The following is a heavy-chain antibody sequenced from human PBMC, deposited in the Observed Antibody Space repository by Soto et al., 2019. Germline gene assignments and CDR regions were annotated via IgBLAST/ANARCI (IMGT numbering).Heavy chain of an antibody. V-gene: IGHV1-18*01. J-gene: IGHJ6*02. D-gene: IGHD6-6*01. CDR1: GYTFTSYG. Sequence: ASVKVSCKASGYTFTSYGISWVRQAPGQGLEWMGWISAYNGNTNYAQKLQGRVTMTTDTSTSTAYTELRSLRSDDTAVYYCARDQLAARGSRAYYYYYGMDVWGQGTTVTVSS. CDR2: ISAYNGNT. CDR3: ARDQLAARGSRAYYYYYGMDV.